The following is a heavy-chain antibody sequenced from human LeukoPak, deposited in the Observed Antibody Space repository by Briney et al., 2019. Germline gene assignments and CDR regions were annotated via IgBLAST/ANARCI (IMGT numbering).Heavy chain of an antibody. CDR2: IYYSGST. D-gene: IGHD3-10*01. CDR3: ARDRLLWFGESSQRGYYYYGMDV. J-gene: IGHJ6*02. V-gene: IGHV4-31*03. Sequence: PSQTLSLTCTVSGGSISSGGYYWSWIRQHPGTGLEWIGYIYYSGSTYYNPSLKSRVTISVDTSKNQFSLKLSSVTAADTAVYYCARDRLLWFGESSQRGYYYYGMDVWGQGTTVTVSS. CDR1: GGSISSGGYY.